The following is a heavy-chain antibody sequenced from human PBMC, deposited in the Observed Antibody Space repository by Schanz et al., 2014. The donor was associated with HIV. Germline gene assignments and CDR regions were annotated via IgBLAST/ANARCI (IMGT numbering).Heavy chain of an antibody. Sequence: EAQLLESGGGLVQPGGSLRLSCAASGFTFSSYAMNWVRQAPGKGLEWVSTISGRGANTFFADSVKGRFNISRDNSKNTVFLHMHNLRADDTAVYYCARDYYAYSREGPWGSWGQGTPVTVSS. CDR1: GFTFSSYA. V-gene: IGHV3-23*01. J-gene: IGHJ5*02. D-gene: IGHD3-10*01. CDR3: ARDYYAYSREGPWGS. CDR2: ISGRGANT.